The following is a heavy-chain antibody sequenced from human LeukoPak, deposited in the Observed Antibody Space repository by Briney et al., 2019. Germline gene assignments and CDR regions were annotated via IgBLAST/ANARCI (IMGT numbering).Heavy chain of an antibody. CDR2: IYSGGST. J-gene: IGHJ4*02. CDR3: ARGLYSSSWYYN. CDR1: GFTVSSNY. D-gene: IGHD6-13*01. Sequence: GGSLRLSCAASGFTVSSNYMSWVRQAPGKGLEWVSVIYSGGSTYYADSVKGRFTISRDNSKNTLYLQMNSLRAEDTAVYYCARGLYSSSWYYNWGQGTLVTVSS. V-gene: IGHV3-53*01.